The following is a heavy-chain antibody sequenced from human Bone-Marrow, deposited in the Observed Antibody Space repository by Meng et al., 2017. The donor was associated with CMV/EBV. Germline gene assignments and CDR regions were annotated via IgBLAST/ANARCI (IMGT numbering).Heavy chain of an antibody. Sequence: SVKVSCKASGYTFTYRYLHWVRQAPGQGLEWMGRIIPILGIANYAQKFQGRVTITADKSTSTAYMELSSLRSEDTAVYYCARGREAEMATIGEYFDYWGQGTLVTVSS. J-gene: IGHJ4*02. CDR2: IIPILGIA. V-gene: IGHV1-69*02. D-gene: IGHD5-24*01. CDR1: GYTFTYRY. CDR3: ARGREAEMATIGEYFDY.